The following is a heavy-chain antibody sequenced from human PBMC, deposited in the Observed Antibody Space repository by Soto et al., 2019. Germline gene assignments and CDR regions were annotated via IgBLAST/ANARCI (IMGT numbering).Heavy chain of an antibody. Sequence: ASVHVSCKASGYTFTSYGISWVRQAPGQGLEWMGWISAYNGNTNYAQKLQGRVTMTTDTSTSTAYMELRSLRSDDTAVYYCARVSRYKAVAGLDYWGQGTLVTVSS. CDR3: ARVSRYKAVAGLDY. D-gene: IGHD6-19*01. V-gene: IGHV1-18*01. CDR2: ISAYNGNT. J-gene: IGHJ4*02. CDR1: GYTFTSYG.